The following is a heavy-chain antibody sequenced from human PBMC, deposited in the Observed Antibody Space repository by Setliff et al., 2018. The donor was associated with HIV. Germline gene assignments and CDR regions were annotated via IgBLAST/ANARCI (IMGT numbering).Heavy chain of an antibody. CDR1: GFTFSGFA. V-gene: IGHV3-21*05. Sequence: PGGSLRLSCTASGFTFSGFAMNWVRQAPGKGLEWVSYISRSSNYINYAYSVKGRFTISRDNAKNSLYLQMSSLRAEDTAVYYCARDPSAGANLYYYVDVWGKGTTVTVSS. CDR2: ISRSSNYI. CDR3: ARDPSAGANLYYYVDV. J-gene: IGHJ6*03. D-gene: IGHD1-26*01.